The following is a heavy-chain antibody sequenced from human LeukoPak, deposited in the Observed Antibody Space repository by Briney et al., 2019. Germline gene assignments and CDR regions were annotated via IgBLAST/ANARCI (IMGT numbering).Heavy chain of an antibody. CDR2: TYYRSKWYN. CDR1: GDSVSSNSAA. J-gene: IGHJ6*03. V-gene: IGHV6-1*01. Sequence: SQTLSLTCAISGDSVSSNSAAWNWIRQSPSRGLEWLGRTYYRSKWYNDYAVSAKSRITINPDTSKNQFSLQLNSVTPEDTAVYYCARAVYSSSSRFSYYYYYMDVWGKGTTVTVSS. CDR3: ARAVYSSSSRFSYYYYYMDV. D-gene: IGHD6-6*01.